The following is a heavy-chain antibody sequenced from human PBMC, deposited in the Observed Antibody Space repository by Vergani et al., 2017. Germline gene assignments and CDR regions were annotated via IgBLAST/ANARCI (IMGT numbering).Heavy chain of an antibody. Sequence: QLQLQESGPGLVKPSETLSLSCRVSGDSISRSHYYWGFIRQPPGKGLEWIRGSPYYNPTLKSRLAFSVDTSKNLFSLRLKSVTATDTGMYYCARPVGPSAIADGYHVWGQGTMVTVS. V-gene: IGHV4-39*02. CDR1: GDSISRSHYY. CDR2: RGSP. J-gene: IGHJ3*01. CDR3: ARPVGPSAIADGYHV. D-gene: IGHD3-10*01.